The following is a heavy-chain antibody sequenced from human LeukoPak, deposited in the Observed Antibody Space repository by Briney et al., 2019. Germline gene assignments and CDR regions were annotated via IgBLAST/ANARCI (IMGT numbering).Heavy chain of an antibody. CDR3: AKGYRWAFLA. V-gene: IGHV3-43*02. CDR2: ISGDGAST. D-gene: IGHD3-3*01. CDR1: GFTFADYA. J-gene: IGHJ5*02. Sequence: GGSLRLSCAASGFTFADYAMHWVRQAPGKGLEWVALISGDGASTYYADSVKGRFTISRDNSKNSLYLQMNSLRTEDTALYYCAKGYRWAFLAWGQGTLVIVSS.